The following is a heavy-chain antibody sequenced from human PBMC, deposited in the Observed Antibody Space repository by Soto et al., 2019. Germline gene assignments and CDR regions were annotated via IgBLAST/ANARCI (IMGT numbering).Heavy chain of an antibody. Sequence: VQLLESGGGLVQPGGSLRLSCAASGFSFHTYAMGWARQAPGKGLEWVSSLSGSGGSTNYADSVKGRFTISRDNSKDTLYLQMNNLRAEDTAMYYCAKDLRDWGFFDYWGLGTLVTVSS. CDR1: GFSFHTYA. CDR3: AKDLRDWGFFDY. CDR2: LSGSGGST. D-gene: IGHD3-16*01. V-gene: IGHV3-23*01. J-gene: IGHJ4*02.